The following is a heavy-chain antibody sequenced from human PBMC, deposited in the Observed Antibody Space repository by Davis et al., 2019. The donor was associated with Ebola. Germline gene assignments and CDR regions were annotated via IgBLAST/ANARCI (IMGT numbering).Heavy chain of an antibody. J-gene: IGHJ3*02. Sequence: AASVKVSCKASGYTFTSYGISGVLQAPGQGLEGMGWISAYNGNTNYAQKPQGRVTMTTDTSTSTAYMELRSLSSEDTAVYYCARDREGDWTFDIWGQGTMVTVSS. D-gene: IGHD2-21*02. CDR2: ISAYNGNT. CDR3: ARDREGDWTFDI. CDR1: GYTFTSYG. V-gene: IGHV1-18*01.